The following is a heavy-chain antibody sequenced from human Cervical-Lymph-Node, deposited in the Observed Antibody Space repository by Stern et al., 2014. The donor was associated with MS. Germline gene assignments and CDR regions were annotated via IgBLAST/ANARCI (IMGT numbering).Heavy chain of an antibody. CDR3: ARRLGGYGDYYYGLDV. Sequence: VQLEESGAEVKTPGASVQVSCKASGDTFSEYYVHWVRQAPGQGLEWMGWINPRSGGTKNAQKFQGRVTMTGDTSISTVYMELRGLRSDDTAVYYCARRLGGYGDYYYGLDVWGQGSKVIVSS. J-gene: IGHJ6*02. D-gene: IGHD4-17*01. CDR2: INPRSGGT. V-gene: IGHV1-2*02. CDR1: GDTFSEYY.